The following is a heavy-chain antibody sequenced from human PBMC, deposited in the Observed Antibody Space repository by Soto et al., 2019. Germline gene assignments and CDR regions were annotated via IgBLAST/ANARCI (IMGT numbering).Heavy chain of an antibody. CDR2: INAGNGNT. CDR1: GYTFTSYA. J-gene: IGHJ5*02. Sequence: VSCKASGYTFTSYAMHWVRQAPGQRLEWMGWINAGNGNTKYSQKFQGRVTITRDTSASTAYMELSSLRSEDTAVYYCAREKGVPNGFDPWGQGTLVTVSS. V-gene: IGHV1-3*01. D-gene: IGHD3-3*01. CDR3: AREKGVPNGFDP.